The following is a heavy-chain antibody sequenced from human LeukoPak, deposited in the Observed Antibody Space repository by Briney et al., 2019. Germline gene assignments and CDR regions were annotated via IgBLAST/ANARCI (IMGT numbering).Heavy chain of an antibody. CDR3: ARDCSGGSCYSDLFDYYYYMDV. D-gene: IGHD2-15*01. CDR2: IIPIFGTA. J-gene: IGHJ6*03. CDR1: GGTFSSYA. Sequence: SVKVSCKASGGTFSSYAISWVRQAPGQGLEWIGGIIPIFGTANYAQKFQGRVTITADKSTSTAYMELSSLRSEDTAVYYCARDCSGGSCYSDLFDYYYYMDVWGKGTTVTVSS. V-gene: IGHV1-69*06.